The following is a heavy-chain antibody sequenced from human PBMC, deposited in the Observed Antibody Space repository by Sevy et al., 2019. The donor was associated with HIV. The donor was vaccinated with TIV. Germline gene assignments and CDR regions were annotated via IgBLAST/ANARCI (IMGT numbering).Heavy chain of an antibody. CDR3: AINYYDSSGSPSY. CDR1: GYSFTSYW. D-gene: IGHD3-22*01. J-gene: IGHJ4*02. Sequence: GESLKISCKGFGYSFTSYWVAWVRQMPGKGLEWMGIIYPGDSDTRYSPSFQGQVTFSADKSISTAYLQWSSLKASDTAMYYCAINYYDSSGSPSYWGQGTLVTVSS. CDR2: IYPGDSDT. V-gene: IGHV5-51*01.